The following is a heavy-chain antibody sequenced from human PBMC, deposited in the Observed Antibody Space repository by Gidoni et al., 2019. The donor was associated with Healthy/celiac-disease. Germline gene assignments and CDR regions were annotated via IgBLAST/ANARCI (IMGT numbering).Heavy chain of an antibody. CDR3: ARAYGGGGYGMDV. V-gene: IGHV4-30-2*01. CDR1: GCSIRSGGYS. J-gene: IGHJ6*02. Sequence: QLQLQESGSGLVKHSQTLSLTCAVSGCSIRSGGYSWSWIRQPPGKGLEWIGYIYHSGRTSYNPSLKSRVTISVDRSKNQVSLKLSSVTAADTAVYYCARAYGGGGYGMDVWGQGTTVTVSS. CDR2: IYHSGRT. D-gene: IGHD4-17*01.